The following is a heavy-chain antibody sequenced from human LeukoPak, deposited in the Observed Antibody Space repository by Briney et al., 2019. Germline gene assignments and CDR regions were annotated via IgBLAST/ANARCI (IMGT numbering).Heavy chain of an antibody. J-gene: IGHJ4*02. CDR3: VRDSSGSKALDY. CDR1: GGSISSYY. CDR2: IYTSGST. D-gene: IGHD3-22*01. Sequence: SETLSLTCTVSGGSISSYYWSWIRQPAGKGLEWIGRIYTSGSTNYNPSLKSRVTMSVDTSKNQFSLKLGSVTAADTAVYYCVRDSSGSKALDYWGQGTLVTVSS. V-gene: IGHV4-4*07.